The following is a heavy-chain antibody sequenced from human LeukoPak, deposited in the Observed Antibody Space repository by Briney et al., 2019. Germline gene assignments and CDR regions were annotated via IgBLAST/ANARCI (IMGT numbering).Heavy chain of an antibody. CDR3: ARGSNWFDP. Sequence: SETLSLPCTVSGGSIYCHHWSWIRQPPGKGQEWIGYIFYTGSTNYNPSLNSRVTISVDTLNNQFSLKLHSVTAADTPVYYFARGSNWFDPWGQGTLVTVSS. CDR1: GGSIYCHH. J-gene: IGHJ5*02. V-gene: IGHV4-59*11. CDR2: IFYTGST.